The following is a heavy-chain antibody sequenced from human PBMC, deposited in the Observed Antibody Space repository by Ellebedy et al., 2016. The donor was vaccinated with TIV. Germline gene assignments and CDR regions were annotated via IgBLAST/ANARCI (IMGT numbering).Heavy chain of an antibody. J-gene: IGHJ5*02. V-gene: IGHV4-39*07. D-gene: IGHD2-2*01. CDR2: IYYSGST. CDR3: ASDSRYNWFDP. CDR1: GGSISSSSYY. Sequence: MPSETLSLTCTVSGGSISSSSYYWGWIRQPPGKGLEWIGSIYYSGSTYYNPSLKSRVTISVDTSKNQFSLKLSSVTAADTAVYYCASDSRYNWFDPWGQGTLVTVSS.